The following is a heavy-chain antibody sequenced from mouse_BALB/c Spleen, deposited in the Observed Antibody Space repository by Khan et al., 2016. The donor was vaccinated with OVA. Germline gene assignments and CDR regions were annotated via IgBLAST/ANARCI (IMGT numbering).Heavy chain of an antibody. CDR2: INPYIGET. CDR3: AKKDGDHFDY. V-gene: IGHV1-20*02. D-gene: IGHD2-13*01. Sequence: VQLKQSGPELVKPGASVKIPCKASGYSFTGYFMNWVMQSYGKSLEWIGRINPYIGETFYNQKLTGKATLTVDESSSTAYMELRSLASEDSAVYYYAKKDGDHFDYWGQGTTLTVSS. CDR1: GYSFTGYF. J-gene: IGHJ2*01.